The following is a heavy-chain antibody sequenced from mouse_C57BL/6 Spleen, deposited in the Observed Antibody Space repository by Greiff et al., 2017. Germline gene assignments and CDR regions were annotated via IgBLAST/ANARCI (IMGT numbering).Heavy chain of an antibody. CDR2: INPSTGGT. Sequence: VQLQQSGPELVKPGASVKISCKASGYSFTGYYMNWVKQRPEKSLEWIGEINPSTGGTTNNQKFKAKATLTVDKSSSTAYMQLKLLTSEDSAVYCCANYYGSSYAYFEYWGQGTTLTVSS. CDR3: ANYYGSSYAYFEY. J-gene: IGHJ2*01. V-gene: IGHV1-42*01. D-gene: IGHD1-1*01. CDR1: GYSFTGYY.